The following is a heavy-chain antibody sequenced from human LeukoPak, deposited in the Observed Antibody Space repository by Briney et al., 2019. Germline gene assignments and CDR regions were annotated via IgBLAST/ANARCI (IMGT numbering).Heavy chain of an antibody. J-gene: IGHJ4*02. CDR1: GFTFGSYA. Sequence: GESLRLSCTASGFTFGSYAMSWVRQAPGRGLEWVSAISASVSNTYYADSVRGRFTISRVNSKNTLYLQMNSLTPEDTAIYYCAKRLAVLGPSFDLWGQGALVTVSS. CDR3: AKRLAVLGPSFDL. D-gene: IGHD6-19*01. V-gene: IGHV3-23*01. CDR2: ISASVSNT.